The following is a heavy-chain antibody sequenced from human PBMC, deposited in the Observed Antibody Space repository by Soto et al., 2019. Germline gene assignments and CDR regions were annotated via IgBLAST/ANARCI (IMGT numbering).Heavy chain of an antibody. D-gene: IGHD3-3*01. V-gene: IGHV4-59*12. J-gene: IGHJ5*02. Sequence: QVHLQESGPGLVKPSETLSLTCTVSGASFSPNYWAWIRQPPGKGLEWIGYIYYAGTTRYNPSLECRVTISLDTSTTQFSLRLSSVPAADTALSFCARLGSYSQALDPWGRGALVTGSS. CDR1: GASFSPNY. CDR2: IYYAGTT. CDR3: ARLGSYSQALDP.